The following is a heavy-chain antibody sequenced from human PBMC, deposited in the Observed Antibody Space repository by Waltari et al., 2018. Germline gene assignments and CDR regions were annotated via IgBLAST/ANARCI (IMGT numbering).Heavy chain of an antibody. CDR3: ARAPLEWLFYGDYYYMDV. Sequence: QVQLVQSGAEVKKPGASVKVSCKASGYIFTSYAMHWVRQAPGHRLEWMGWINAANGNTKYSQEFQGRVTITRDTSASTAYTELSSLRSEDMAVYYCARAPLEWLFYGDYYYMDVWGKGTTVTVSS. CDR1: GYIFTSYA. V-gene: IGHV1-3*03. CDR2: INAANGNT. D-gene: IGHD3-3*01. J-gene: IGHJ6*03.